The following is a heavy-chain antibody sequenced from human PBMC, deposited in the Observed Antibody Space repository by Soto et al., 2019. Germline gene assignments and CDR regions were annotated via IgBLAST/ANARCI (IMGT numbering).Heavy chain of an antibody. CDR1: GYTFMRYY. Sequence: QVQLVQSGAEVKKSGASVKVSCKASGYTFMRYYIHWVRQAPGQGLEWMGIINPSGGSTSYALKFQGRVTMTRDTSTSTVHMELSSVRSEDTAVYYCAKDTKLLTFYYGSGSYQKHSMDVWGQGTTVTVSS. J-gene: IGHJ6*02. CDR3: AKDTKLLTFYYGSGSYQKHSMDV. V-gene: IGHV1-46*01. CDR2: INPSGGST. D-gene: IGHD3-10*01.